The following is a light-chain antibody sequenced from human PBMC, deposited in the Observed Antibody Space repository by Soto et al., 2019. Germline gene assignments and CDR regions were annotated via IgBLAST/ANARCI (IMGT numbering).Light chain of an antibody. Sequence: QAVVTQEPSLTVSPGGTVTLTCGSSTGAVTSGHYPYWFQQKPGQAPRTLIYDTSNKHSRTPARFSGSLLGGKAALTLSGAQPEDEAEYYCLLSYSGARLVFGGGTKLTVL. CDR1: TGAVTSGHY. CDR2: DTS. J-gene: IGLJ2*01. V-gene: IGLV7-46*01. CDR3: LLSYSGARLV.